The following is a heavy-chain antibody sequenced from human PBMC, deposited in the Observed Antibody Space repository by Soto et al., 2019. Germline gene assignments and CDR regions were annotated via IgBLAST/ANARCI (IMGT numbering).Heavy chain of an antibody. CDR3: ASGTSYYYGSGSYYYYYYGMDV. CDR2: IYTSGST. J-gene: IGHJ6*02. CDR1: VGSISSYY. V-gene: IGHV4-4*07. D-gene: IGHD3-10*01. Sequence: PSETLSLTCTVSVGSISSYYWSWMRQPAGKGLEWIGRIYTSGSTNYNPSLKSRVTMSVDTSKNQFSLKLSSVTAADTAVYYCASGTSYYYGSGSYYYYYYGMDVWGQGTTVTVSS.